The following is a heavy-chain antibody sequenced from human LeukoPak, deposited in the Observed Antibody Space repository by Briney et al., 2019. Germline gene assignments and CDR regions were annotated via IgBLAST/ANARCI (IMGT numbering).Heavy chain of an antibody. J-gene: IGHJ4*02. CDR3: MRRVDYYDSTGANDF. Sequence: SETLSLTCAVSGDSLTSSNVWTWVRRPPGKGLGWIREIHHTGTANYSPSLKGRVTISVDTSKNHFSLKLNSVTAADTAVYFCMRRVDYYDSTGANDFWGQGALVTVSS. CDR2: IHHTGTA. CDR1: GDSLTSSNV. D-gene: IGHD3-22*01. V-gene: IGHV4-4*02.